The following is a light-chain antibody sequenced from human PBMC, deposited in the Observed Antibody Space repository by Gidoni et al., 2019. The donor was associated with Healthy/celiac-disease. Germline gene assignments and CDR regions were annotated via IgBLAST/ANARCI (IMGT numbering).Light chain of an antibody. CDR3: QQYYSYPFT. Sequence: AIRMTQSPSSFSASTGDRVSITCRASQGISSHLAWYQQKPGKAPKLLIYAASTLQSGVPSRFSGSGSGTDFTLTISCLQSEDLATYYCQQYYSYPFTFXGXTKVEIK. CDR2: AAS. J-gene: IGKJ4*01. CDR1: QGISSH. V-gene: IGKV1-8*01.